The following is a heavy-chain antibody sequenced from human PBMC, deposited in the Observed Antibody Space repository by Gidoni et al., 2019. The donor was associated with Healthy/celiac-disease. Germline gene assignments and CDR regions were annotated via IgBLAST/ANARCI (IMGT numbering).Heavy chain of an antibody. CDR2: IKSKTDGGTT. V-gene: IGHV3-15*01. CDR1: GFPFSNAW. Sequence: QLVESGEGLVKPGGSLRLPFAASGFPFSNAWMSWVRQAPGQGLEWVGRIKSKTDGGTTDYAAPVKGRFTISRDDSKNTLYLQMNSLKTEDTAVYYCTTHSSSWSKTFDYWGQGTLVTVSS. J-gene: IGHJ4*02. D-gene: IGHD6-13*01. CDR3: TTHSSSWSKTFDY.